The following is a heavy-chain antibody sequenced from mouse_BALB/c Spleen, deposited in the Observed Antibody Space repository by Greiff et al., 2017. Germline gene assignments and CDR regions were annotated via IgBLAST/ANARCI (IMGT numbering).Heavy chain of an antibody. V-gene: IGHV5-6-4*01. J-gene: IGHJ2*01. CDR1: GFTFSSYT. Sequence: EVQLLESGGGLVKPGGSLKLSCAASGFTFSSYTMSWVRQTPEQRLEWVATISSGGSYTDYPDSVKGRFTISRDNANNTLYLQMSSLTSEDTAMYYCTRDRDGNYVFDYWGEGTTLTVSS. CDR3: TRDRDGNYVFDY. D-gene: IGHD2-1*01. CDR2: ISSGGSYT.